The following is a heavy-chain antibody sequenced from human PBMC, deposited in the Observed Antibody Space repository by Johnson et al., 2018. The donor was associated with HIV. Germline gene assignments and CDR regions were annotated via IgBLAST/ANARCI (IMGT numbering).Heavy chain of an antibody. V-gene: IGHV3-11*04. Sequence: QVQLVESGGGLGKPGGSLRLSCAASGFTFTDYYMSWLRQAPGKGLEWVSYISSTASTIYYADSVKGRFTISRDNSKNTLYLQMNSLRVEDTAVYYCAKGGGCGGDCYSGYDAFDIWGRGTMVTVSS. CDR3: AKGGGCGGDCYSGYDAFDI. CDR1: GFTFTDYY. J-gene: IGHJ3*02. CDR2: ISSTASTI. D-gene: IGHD2-21*01.